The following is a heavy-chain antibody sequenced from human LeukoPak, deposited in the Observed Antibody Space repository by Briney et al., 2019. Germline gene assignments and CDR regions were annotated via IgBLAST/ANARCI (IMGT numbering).Heavy chain of an antibody. J-gene: IGHJ4*02. CDR2: IYYTGST. D-gene: IGHD2-2*01. V-gene: IGHV4-59*01. CDR1: GGSIDSYY. CDR3: ARVYQSAEYYFDY. Sequence: SETLSLTCTVSGGSIDSYYWSWIRQPPGKGLEWSGYIYYTGSTAYHPSLKSRVTISLDTSKNPFSLKLTSVTAADTAAYYCARVYQSAEYYFDYWGQGNLVSVSS.